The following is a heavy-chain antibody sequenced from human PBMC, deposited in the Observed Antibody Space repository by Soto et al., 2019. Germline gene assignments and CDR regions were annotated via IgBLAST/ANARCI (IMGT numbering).Heavy chain of an antibody. CDR2: IYYSGST. D-gene: IGHD3-9*01. CDR3: ARDRLANWFDP. V-gene: IGHV4-59*01. CDR1: GGSISIYY. Sequence: PSETLSLTCTVSGGSISIYYWSWIRQPPGKGLEWIGYIYYSGSTNYNPSLKSRVTISLDTSKNQFSLKLSSVTAADTAVYYCARDRLANWFDPWGQGTLVNVSS. J-gene: IGHJ5*02.